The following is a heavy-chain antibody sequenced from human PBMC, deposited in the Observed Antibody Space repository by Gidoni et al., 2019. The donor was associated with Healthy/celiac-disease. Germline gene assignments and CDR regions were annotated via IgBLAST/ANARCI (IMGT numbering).Heavy chain of an antibody. Sequence: QVQLVDSGGGLVKPVGSLSLSCPASGFPFSYYYMSWIRQAPGKGLEWVSYISSSGSTIYYADSVKGRFTISRDNAKNSLYLQMNSLRAEDTAVYYCARQSQWLVWMHFDYWGQGTLVTVSS. D-gene: IGHD6-19*01. CDR2: ISSSGSTI. CDR3: ARQSQWLVWMHFDY. CDR1: GFPFSYYY. J-gene: IGHJ4*02. V-gene: IGHV3-11*01.